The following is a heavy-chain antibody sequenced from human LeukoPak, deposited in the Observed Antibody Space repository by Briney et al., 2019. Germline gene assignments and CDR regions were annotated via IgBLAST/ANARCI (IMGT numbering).Heavy chain of an antibody. J-gene: IGHJ5*02. V-gene: IGHV3-7*04. Sequence: TGGSLRLSCAASGFTFSDYYMSWIRQAPGKGLEWVASINEDGSEIHYVDSVKGRFTISRDNAKDSLYLQMNSLTAEDTAMYYCVRAYHPGGWFDPWGQGTLVTVSS. CDR3: VRAYHPGGWFDP. CDR2: INEDGSEI. D-gene: IGHD2-21*01. CDR1: GFTFSDYY.